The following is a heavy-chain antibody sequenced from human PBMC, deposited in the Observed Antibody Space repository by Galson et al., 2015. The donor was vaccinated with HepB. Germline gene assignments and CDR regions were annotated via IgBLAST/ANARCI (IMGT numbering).Heavy chain of an antibody. CDR3: AAHSMKDI. CDR2: MYSGGSA. V-gene: IGHV3-53*01. J-gene: IGHJ3*02. CDR1: GFTFSSYA. Sequence: SLRLSCAASGFTFSSYAMNWVRQAPGKGLQWVSLMYSGGSARYAESVRGRFIISRDSSKNTVYLQMNSLRVEDTAMYYCAAHSMKDIWGQGTMVTVSS.